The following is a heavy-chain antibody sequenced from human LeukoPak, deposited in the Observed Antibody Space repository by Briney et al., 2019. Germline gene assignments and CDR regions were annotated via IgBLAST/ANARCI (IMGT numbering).Heavy chain of an antibody. D-gene: IGHD3-10*01. CDR2: ISSSGSTI. CDR1: GFTFSSYE. CDR3: ARVPMVRGPTADY. V-gene: IGHV3-48*03. Sequence: GGSLRLSCAASGFTFSSYEMNWVRQAPGKGLEWVSYISSSGSTIYYADSVKGRFTISRDNAKNSLYLQMNSLRAEDTAVYYCARVPMVRGPTADYWGQGTLVTVSS. J-gene: IGHJ4*02.